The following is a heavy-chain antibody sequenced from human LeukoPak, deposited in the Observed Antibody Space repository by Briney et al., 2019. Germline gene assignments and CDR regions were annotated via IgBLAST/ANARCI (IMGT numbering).Heavy chain of an antibody. CDR1: GGSISSGGYY. Sequence: SETLSLTCTVSGGSISSGGYYWSWIRQPPGKGLEWIGYIYHSGSTYYNPSLKSRVTISVDTSKNQFSLKLSSVTAADTAVYYCARWGQGANPNYYYYYYMDVWGKGTTVTVSS. D-gene: IGHD3-16*01. CDR3: ARWGQGANPNYYYYYYMDV. V-gene: IGHV4-30-2*02. CDR2: IYHSGST. J-gene: IGHJ6*03.